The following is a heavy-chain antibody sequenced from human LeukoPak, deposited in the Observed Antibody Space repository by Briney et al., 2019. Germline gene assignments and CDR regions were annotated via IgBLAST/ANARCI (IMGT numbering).Heavy chain of an antibody. CDR2: ITDSGGRT. V-gene: IGHV3-23*01. CDR1: GFTFSDYY. CDR3: AKDVIRVGASHFDY. J-gene: IGHJ4*02. Sequence: HPGGSLRLSCAASGFTFSDYYMSWVRQAPGKGLEWVSAITDSGGRTYYADSVKGRFTFSRDNSKNTLYLQMNGLRAEDTAVYYCAKDVIRVGASHFDYWGQGTLVTVSS. D-gene: IGHD2/OR15-2a*01.